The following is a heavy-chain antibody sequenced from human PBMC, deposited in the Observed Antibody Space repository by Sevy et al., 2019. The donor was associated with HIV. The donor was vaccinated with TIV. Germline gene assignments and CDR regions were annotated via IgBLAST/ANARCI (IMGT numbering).Heavy chain of an antibody. CDR1: GFTFSSYA. V-gene: IGHV3-30*04. CDR2: ISYDGSDK. CDR3: ARDRGAVVVVPAAMI. J-gene: IGHJ4*02. Sequence: GGSLRLSCAASGFTFSSYAMHWVRQAPGKGLEWVTVISYDGSDKYYADSVKGRFTISRDNSKNTLYLQMNSLRTEDTAVYDCARDRGAVVVVPAAMIWGQGTLVTVSS. D-gene: IGHD2-2*01.